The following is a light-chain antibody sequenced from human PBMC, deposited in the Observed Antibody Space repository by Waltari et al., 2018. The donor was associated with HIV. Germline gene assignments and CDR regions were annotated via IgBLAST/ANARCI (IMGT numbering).Light chain of an antibody. J-gene: IGLJ3*02. V-gene: IGLV1-40*01. CDR3: QSYDSTLTGV. CDR1: SPNIGAGFD. Sequence: QSVLTQPPSVSGAPGQRVTISCSGSSPNIGAGFDVNWSQHLPGTAPKLLIYNNFNRPSGVPDRFSGSKSGTSASLAITGLQAEDEADYYCQSYDSTLTGVFGGGTKLTVL. CDR2: NNF.